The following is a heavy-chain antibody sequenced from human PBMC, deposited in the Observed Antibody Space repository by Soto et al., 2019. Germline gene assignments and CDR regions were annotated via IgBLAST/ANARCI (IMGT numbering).Heavy chain of an antibody. CDR3: ASGGESIAARPLYYSYGMDV. CDR2: IDPSDSYT. V-gene: IGHV5-10-1*01. J-gene: IGHJ6*02. CDR1: GYSFTSYW. Sequence: PGESLKISCEGSGYSFTSYWMSWVRQMPGKGLEWMGRIDPSDSYTNYSPSFQGHVTISADKSISTAYLQWSSLKASDTAMYYCASGGESIAARPLYYSYGMDVWGQGTTVTVSS. D-gene: IGHD6-6*01.